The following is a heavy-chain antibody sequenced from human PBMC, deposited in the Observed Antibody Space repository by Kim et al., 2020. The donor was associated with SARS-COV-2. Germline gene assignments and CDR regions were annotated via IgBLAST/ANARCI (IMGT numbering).Heavy chain of an antibody. D-gene: IGHD3-3*01. J-gene: IGHJ6*02. Sequence: SETLSLTCTVSGGSISSSSYYWGWIRQPPGKGLEWIGSIYYSGSTYYNPSLKSRVTISVDTSKNQFSLKLSSVTAADTAVYYCADFWSGRGYYYYGMDVWGQGTTVTVSS. CDR2: IYYSGST. CDR1: GGSISSSSYY. V-gene: IGHV4-39*01. CDR3: ADFWSGRGYYYYGMDV.